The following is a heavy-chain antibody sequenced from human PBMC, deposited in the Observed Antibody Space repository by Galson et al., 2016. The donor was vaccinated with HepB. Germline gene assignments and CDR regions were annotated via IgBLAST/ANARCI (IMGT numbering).Heavy chain of an antibody. V-gene: IGHV5-51*01. CDR1: GYSFTSYW. CDR3: ARRSSDAFDI. Sequence: QSGAEVKKPGESLKISCEGSGYSFTSYWIGWVRQMPGKGLVWMGTIYPGDSDTRYSPSSQGQVTISADKSISAAYLQWNSLKASDTAIYYCARRSSDAFDIWGQGTMVTVSS. D-gene: IGHD3-10*01. J-gene: IGHJ3*02. CDR2: IYPGDSDT.